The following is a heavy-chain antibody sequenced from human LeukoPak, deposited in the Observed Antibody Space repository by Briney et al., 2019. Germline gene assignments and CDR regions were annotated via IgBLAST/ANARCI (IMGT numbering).Heavy chain of an antibody. CDR3: AKFWGGLDY. CDR1: GFTFSSYG. CDR2: ISGSGGST. V-gene: IGHV3-23*01. D-gene: IGHD3-16*01. Sequence: GGTLRLSCAASGFTFSSYGMSWVRQAPGKGLEWVSAISGSGGSTYYADSVKGRFTISRDNSKFTLYLQMNSLRAEDTAVYYCAKFWGGLDYWGQGTLVTVSS. J-gene: IGHJ4*02.